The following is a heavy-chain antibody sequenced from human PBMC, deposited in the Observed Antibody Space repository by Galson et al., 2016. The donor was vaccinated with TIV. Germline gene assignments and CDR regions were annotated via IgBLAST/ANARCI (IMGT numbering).Heavy chain of an antibody. CDR3: AIYDSSGYYSAEFFQQ. D-gene: IGHD3-22*01. Sequence: SVKVSCKASGGTLSRFTVSWVRQAPGQGLEWMGRIIPLLGIRNHAQKFQNRVAITADRSTSAAYMELSSLKSEDTAVYYCAIYDSSGYYSAEFFQQWGQGTLLIVSS. V-gene: IGHV1-69*02. J-gene: IGHJ1*01. CDR2: IIPLLGIR. CDR1: GGTLSRFT.